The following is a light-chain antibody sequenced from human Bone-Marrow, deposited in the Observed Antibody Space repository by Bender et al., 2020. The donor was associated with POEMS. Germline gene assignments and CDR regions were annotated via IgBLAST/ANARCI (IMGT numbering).Light chain of an antibody. CDR3: SSYAGSNNLV. CDR2: DVS. Sequence: QSALTQPRSVSGSPGQSVTISCTGTSNDVGGYNSVSWYQQNPGKAPKLMIYDVSKRPSGVPDRFSGSKSDNTASLTISGLQPEDEANYYCSSYAGSNNLVFGGGTKLTVL. J-gene: IGLJ2*01. V-gene: IGLV2-11*01. CDR1: SNDVGGYNS.